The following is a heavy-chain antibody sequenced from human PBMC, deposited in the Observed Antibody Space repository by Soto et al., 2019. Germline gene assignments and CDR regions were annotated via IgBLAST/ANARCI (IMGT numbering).Heavy chain of an antibody. V-gene: IGHV3-30*09. CDR2: ISYDGSIK. D-gene: IGHD6-19*01. CDR3: ARSEQYQVFAFDI. CDR1: GFTFSTYA. Sequence: GGSLRLSCAAYGFTFSTYAMHWVRQAPGKGLEWVAVISYDGSIKYYADSVKGRFAISRDNSKNTLYLQMNSLRPEDTAVYYCARSEQYQVFAFDIWGQGAMVTVSS. J-gene: IGHJ3*02.